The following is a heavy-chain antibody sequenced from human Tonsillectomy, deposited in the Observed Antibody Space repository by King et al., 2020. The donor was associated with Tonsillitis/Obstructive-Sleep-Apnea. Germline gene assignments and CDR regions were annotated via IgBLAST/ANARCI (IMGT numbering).Heavy chain of an antibody. V-gene: IGHV1-3*01. CDR1: GYTFTSYA. CDR2: INAGNGNT. Sequence: QLVQSGAEVKKPGASVKVSCKASGYTFTSYAMHWVRQAPGQRLEWMGWINAGNGNTKYSQKFQGRVTITRDTSASTAYMELSSLRSEDTAVYYLARGRSIAPSGWFDPWGQGTLVTVSS. D-gene: IGHD6-6*01. J-gene: IGHJ5*02. CDR3: ARGRSIAPSGWFDP.